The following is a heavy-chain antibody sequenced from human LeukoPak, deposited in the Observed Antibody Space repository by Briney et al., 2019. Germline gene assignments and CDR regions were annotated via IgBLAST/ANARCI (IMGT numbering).Heavy chain of an antibody. Sequence: ASVTVSCKASGYTFTSYGISWVRQAPGQGLEWMGWISAYNGNTNYAQKLQGRVTMTTDTSTSTAYMELRSLRSDDTAVYYCAREPSIAARRYYYGMDVWGQGTTVTVSS. D-gene: IGHD6-6*01. CDR3: AREPSIAARRYYYGMDV. J-gene: IGHJ6*02. CDR1: GYTFTSYG. V-gene: IGHV1-18*01. CDR2: ISAYNGNT.